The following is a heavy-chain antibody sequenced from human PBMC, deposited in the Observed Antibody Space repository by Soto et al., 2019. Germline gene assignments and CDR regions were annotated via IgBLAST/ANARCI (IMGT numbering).Heavy chain of an antibody. CDR3: ASETGGCSTTNCHRYYYYYYGMDV. Sequence: GGSLRLSCAASGFTFSSYAMHWVRQAPGKGLERVAVISYDGSNKYYADSVKGRFTISSDNSKNTLYLQMNSLRAEDTAVYYCASETGGCSTTNCHRYYYYYYGMDVWGQGTTVTVSS. CDR1: GFTFSSYA. D-gene: IGHD2-2*02. V-gene: IGHV3-30-3*01. CDR2: ISYDGSNK. J-gene: IGHJ6*02.